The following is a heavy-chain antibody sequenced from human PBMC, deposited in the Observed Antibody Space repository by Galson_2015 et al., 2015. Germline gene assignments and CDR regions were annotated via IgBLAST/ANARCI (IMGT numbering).Heavy chain of an antibody. CDR1: GFTFSSSA. CDR3: AKDRRAVVVSAVVY. Sequence: SLRLSCAASGFTFSSSAMNWVRQAPGKGLEWVSALSHTGSSIYYADSVKGRITISRDNSKNTLYLPQNSLRADGPAVYFCAKDRRAVVVSAVVYWRQGTQVSVSS. J-gene: IGHJ4*02. CDR2: LSHTGSSI. V-gene: IGHV3-23*01. D-gene: IGHD2-21*02.